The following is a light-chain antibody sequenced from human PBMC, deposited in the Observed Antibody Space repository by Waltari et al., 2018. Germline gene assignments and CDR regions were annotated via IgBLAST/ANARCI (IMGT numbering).Light chain of an antibody. J-gene: IGKJ1*01. CDR1: QSVDSNY. Sequence: EIVLTQSPGTLSLSPGGRATLSCRASQSVDSNYLAWYQQKPGQAPRLLIYGASSRATGVPDRFSGSGSGTDFTLTISRLEPEDFVVYYCQQYGRSPPLTFGQGTKVEIK. V-gene: IGKV3-20*01. CDR3: QQYGRSPPLT. CDR2: GAS.